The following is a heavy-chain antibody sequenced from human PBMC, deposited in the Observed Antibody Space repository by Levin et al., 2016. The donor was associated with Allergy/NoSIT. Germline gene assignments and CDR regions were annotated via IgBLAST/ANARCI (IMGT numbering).Heavy chain of an antibody. J-gene: IGHJ6*03. CDR3: ARLGDSSSSYYYYYMDV. Sequence: VRQMPGKGLEWMGRIDPSDSYTNYSPSFQGHVTISADKSISTAYLQWSSLKASDTAMYYCARLGDSSSSYYYYYMDVWGKGTTVTVSS. CDR2: IDPSDSYT. D-gene: IGHD6-6*01. V-gene: IGHV5-10-1*01.